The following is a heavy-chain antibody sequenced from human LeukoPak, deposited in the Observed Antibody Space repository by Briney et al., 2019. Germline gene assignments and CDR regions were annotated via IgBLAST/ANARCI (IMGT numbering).Heavy chain of an antibody. CDR2: ISYDGSNK. J-gene: IGHJ4*02. V-gene: IGHV3-30*04. Sequence: GGXLRLSCAASGFTFSSYAMHWVRQAPGKGLEWVAVISYDGSNKYYADSVKGRFTISRDNSKNTLYLQMNSLRAEDTAVYYCARTIDGDYDILTGYPDYWGQGTLVTVSS. CDR1: GFTFSSYA. CDR3: ARTIDGDYDILTGYPDY. D-gene: IGHD3-9*01.